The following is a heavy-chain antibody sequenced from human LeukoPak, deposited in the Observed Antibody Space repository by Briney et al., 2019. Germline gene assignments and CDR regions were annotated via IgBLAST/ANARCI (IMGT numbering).Heavy chain of an antibody. Sequence: GESLKISCKGSGYSFTSYWIGWVRQMPGKGLEWMGIIYPGDSDTKYRPSFQGQVTMSADKSISTAYLQWSSLKASDTAMYYCARRRDLYSGSYYPFDYWGQGTLVTVSS. CDR1: GYSFTSYW. V-gene: IGHV5-51*01. CDR2: IYPGDSDT. D-gene: IGHD1-26*01. CDR3: ARRRDLYSGSYYPFDY. J-gene: IGHJ4*02.